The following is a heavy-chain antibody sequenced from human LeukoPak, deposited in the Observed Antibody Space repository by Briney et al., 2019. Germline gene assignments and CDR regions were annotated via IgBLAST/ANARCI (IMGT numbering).Heavy chain of an antibody. CDR1: GYSISSGYY. Sequence: PSETLSLTCAVSGYSISSGYYWGWIRQPPGKGLEWIGSIFHSGNTFYNPSLKSRVTISVDTSKNQFSLKLNSVTAADTAIYYCARHQEGIVVVPTAREPFDYWGQGTLVTVSS. D-gene: IGHD2-2*01. V-gene: IGHV4-38-2*01. CDR3: ARHQEGIVVVPTAREPFDY. CDR2: IFHSGNT. J-gene: IGHJ4*02.